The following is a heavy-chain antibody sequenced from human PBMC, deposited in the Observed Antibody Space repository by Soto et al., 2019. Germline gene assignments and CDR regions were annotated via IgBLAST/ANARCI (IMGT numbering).Heavy chain of an antibody. V-gene: IGHV3-74*03. CDR3: AREAVYCSRSSCYRRPFDT. Sequence: VQLVESGGDLVQPGGSLSLSSAPSGFTFSGHWMHWGRQVPGKGLEWVSRINTDGGSSAYADSVKGRFTISRDNTKNTLYLQMTGLRAEDTAVYYCAREAVYCSRSSCYRRPFDTWGQGTTVTVSS. CDR1: GFTFSGHW. CDR2: INTDGGSS. D-gene: IGHD2-2*01. J-gene: IGHJ3*02.